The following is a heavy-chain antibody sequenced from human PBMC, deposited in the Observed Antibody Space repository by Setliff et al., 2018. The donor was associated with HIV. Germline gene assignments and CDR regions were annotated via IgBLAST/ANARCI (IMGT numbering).Heavy chain of an antibody. V-gene: IGHV4-39*07. J-gene: IGHJ4*02. CDR3: ARQLIAARLDSFDY. CDR2: IYYSGST. Sequence: PSETLSLTCTASGGSISSSSSYWGWIRQSPGKGLEWIGSIYYSGSTYYNPSLKSRVTISVDTSKNQFSLKLSSVTAADTAVYYCARQLIAARLDSFDYWAQGTLVTVSS. CDR1: GGSISSSSSY. D-gene: IGHD6-6*01.